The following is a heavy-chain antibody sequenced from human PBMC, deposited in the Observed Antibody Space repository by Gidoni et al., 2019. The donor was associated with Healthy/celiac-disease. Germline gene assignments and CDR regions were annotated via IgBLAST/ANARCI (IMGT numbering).Heavy chain of an antibody. V-gene: IGHV3-21*01. CDR1: GFTFSSYS. D-gene: IGHD5-18*01. CDR2: ISSSSSYI. CDR3: ARDGDGYSYGLDRYYYYGMDV. Sequence: EVQLVESGGGLVKPWGSLRLSCGASGFTFSSYSMNRVRQAPGKGLGWVSSISSSSSYIYYADSVKGRFPISRDNAKNSLYLQMNSLRAEDSAVYYCARDGDGYSYGLDRYYYYGMDVWGQGTTVTVSS. J-gene: IGHJ6*02.